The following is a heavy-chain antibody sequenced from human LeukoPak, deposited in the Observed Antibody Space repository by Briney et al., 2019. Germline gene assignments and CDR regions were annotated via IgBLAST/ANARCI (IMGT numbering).Heavy chain of an antibody. V-gene: IGHV3-21*01. CDR2: ISSSSSYI. J-gene: IGHJ4*02. Sequence: KTGGSLRLSCAASGFTFSSYSMNWVRQAPGKGLEWVSSISSSSSYIYYADSVKGRFTISRDSAKNSLYLQMNSLRAEDTAVYYCARDTEMSDYFDYWGQGTLVTVSS. CDR1: GFTFSSYS. D-gene: IGHD4-11*01. CDR3: ARDTEMSDYFDY.